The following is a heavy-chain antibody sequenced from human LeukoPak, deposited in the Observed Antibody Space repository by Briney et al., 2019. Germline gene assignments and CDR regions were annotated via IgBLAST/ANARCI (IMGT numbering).Heavy chain of an antibody. CDR2: INPNSGGT. Sequence: GASVKVSCKASGYTFTGCYMHWVRQAPGQGLEWMGWINPNSGGTNYAQKFQGRVTMTRDTSISTAYMELSRLRSDDTAVYYCARENWAIAAAGNYYYYGMDVWGQGTTVTVSS. V-gene: IGHV1-2*02. CDR1: GYTFTGCY. CDR3: ARENWAIAAAGNYYYYGMDV. D-gene: IGHD6-13*01. J-gene: IGHJ6*02.